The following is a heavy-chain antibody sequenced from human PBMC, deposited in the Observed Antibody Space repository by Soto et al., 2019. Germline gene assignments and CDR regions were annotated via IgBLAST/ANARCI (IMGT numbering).Heavy chain of an antibody. V-gene: IGHV3-48*02. CDR3: ASKGPRWGLLAFDI. CDR2: ISSSSSTI. CDR1: GFTFSSYS. Sequence: GGSLRLSCAASGFTFSSYSMNWVRQAPGKGLEWVSYISSSSSTIYYADSVKGRFTISRDNAKNSLYLQMNSLRDEDTAVYYCASKGPRWGLLAFDIWGQGTMVTVSS. J-gene: IGHJ3*02. D-gene: IGHD1-26*01.